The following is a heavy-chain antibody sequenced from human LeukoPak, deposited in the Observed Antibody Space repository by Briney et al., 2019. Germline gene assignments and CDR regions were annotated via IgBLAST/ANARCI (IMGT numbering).Heavy chain of an antibody. CDR3: TIQYYDILTGYSN. D-gene: IGHD3-9*01. CDR1: GFTFSSYG. CDR2: IKSKTDGGTT. J-gene: IGHJ4*02. Sequence: GGSLRLSCAASGFTFSSYGMHWVRQAPGKGLEWVGRIKSKTDGGTTDYAAPVKGRFTISRDDSKNTLYLQMNSLKTEDTAVYYCTIQYYDILTGYSNWGQGTLVTVSS. V-gene: IGHV3-15*01.